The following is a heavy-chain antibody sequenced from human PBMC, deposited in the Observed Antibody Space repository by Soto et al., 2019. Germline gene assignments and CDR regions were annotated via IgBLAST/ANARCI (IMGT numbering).Heavy chain of an antibody. CDR1: SVSNAW. V-gene: IGHV3-15*07. CDR3: TTGLVKGRGAFDI. J-gene: IGHJ3*02. D-gene: IGHD2-21*01. Sequence: SVSNAWMNWVRQAPGKGLEWVGRIKSKTDGGTTDYAAPVKGRFTISRDDSKNTLYPQMNSLKTEDTAVYYCTTGLVKGRGAFDIWGQGTMVTVSS. CDR2: IKSKTDGGTT.